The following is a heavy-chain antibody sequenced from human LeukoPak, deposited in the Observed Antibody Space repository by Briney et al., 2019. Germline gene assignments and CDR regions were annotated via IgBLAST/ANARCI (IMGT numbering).Heavy chain of an antibody. V-gene: IGHV3-66*01. CDR3: ARALQL. Sequence: GGSLRLSCAASGFTFSDYAMNWVRQAPGKGLEWVSVIYSGGSTYYADSVKGRFTISRDNSKNTLYLQMNSLRAEDTAVYYCARALQLCGQGTLVTVSS. CDR1: GFTFSDYA. D-gene: IGHD2-2*01. J-gene: IGHJ4*02. CDR2: IYSGGST.